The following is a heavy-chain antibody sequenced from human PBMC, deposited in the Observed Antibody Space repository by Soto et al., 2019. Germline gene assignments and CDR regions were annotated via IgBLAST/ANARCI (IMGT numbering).Heavy chain of an antibody. CDR3: ATDDYGIFPY. CDR2: IDPRSGGT. CDR1: GYPFTTYY. D-gene: IGHD3-10*01. Sequence: HVQLVQSGTEVKKPGASVRVSCMVSGYPFTTYYIHWVRQAPGQGLEWMGWIDPRSGGTVYEQKFQGRVTMTSDTSISTVYMDLSGLTSDDTALYYCATDDYGIFPYWDQGSLVTVSS. J-gene: IGHJ4*02. V-gene: IGHV1-2*02.